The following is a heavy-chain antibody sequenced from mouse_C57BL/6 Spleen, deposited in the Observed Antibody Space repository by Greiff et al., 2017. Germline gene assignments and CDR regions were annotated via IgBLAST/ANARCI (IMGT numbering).Heavy chain of an antibody. V-gene: IGHV1-81*01. J-gene: IGHJ1*03. CDR1: GYTFTSYG. CDR2: IYPRSGNT. Sequence: VQLVESGAELARPGASVKLSCKASGYTFTSYGISWVKQRTGQGLEWIGEIYPRSGNTYYNEKFKGKATLTADKSSSTAYMELRSLTSEDSAVYFCARSGLGSSYGWYFDVWGTGTTVTVSS. CDR3: ARSGLGSSYGWYFDV. D-gene: IGHD1-1*01.